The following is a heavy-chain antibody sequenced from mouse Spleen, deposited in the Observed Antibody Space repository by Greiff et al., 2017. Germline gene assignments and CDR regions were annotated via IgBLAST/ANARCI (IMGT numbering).Heavy chain of an antibody. J-gene: IGHJ3*01. Sequence: DVQLQESGAELVRPGALVKLSCKASGFNIKDYYMHWVKQRPEQGLEWIGWIDPENGNTIYDPKFQGKASITADTSSNTAYLQLSSLTSEDTAVYYCASYYGSSYSWFAYWGQGTLVTVSA. V-gene: IGHV14-1*02. CDR3: ASYYGSSYSWFAY. CDR1: GFNIKDYY. D-gene: IGHD1-1*01. CDR2: IDPENGNT.